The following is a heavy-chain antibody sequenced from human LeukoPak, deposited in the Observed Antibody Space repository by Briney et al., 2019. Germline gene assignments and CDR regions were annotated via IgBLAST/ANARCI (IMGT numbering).Heavy chain of an antibody. CDR2: IYYSGST. V-gene: IGHV4-61*08. D-gene: IGHD6-13*01. CDR3: ARSQYSSSWRTGFDY. J-gene: IGHJ4*02. Sequence: PSQTLSLTCTVSGGSISSGDYYWSWIRQPPGKGLEWIGYIYYSGSTNYNPSLKSRVTISVDTSKNQFSLKLSSVTAADTAVYYCARSQYSSSWRTGFDYWGQGTLVTVSS. CDR1: GGSISSGDYY.